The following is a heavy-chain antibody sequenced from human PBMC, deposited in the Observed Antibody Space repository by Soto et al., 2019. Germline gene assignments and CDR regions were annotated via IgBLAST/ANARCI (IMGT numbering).Heavy chain of an antibody. CDR3: ALGYSYGYGWY. Sequence: PSETLSLTCPVSGGSVSSGSYYWSWIRQPPGKGLEWIGYIYYSGSTNYNPSLKSRVTISVDTSKNQFSLKLSSVTAADTAVYYCALGYSYGYGWYWGQGTLVTVSS. CDR1: GGSVSSGSYY. D-gene: IGHD5-18*01. CDR2: IYYSGST. V-gene: IGHV4-61*01. J-gene: IGHJ4*02.